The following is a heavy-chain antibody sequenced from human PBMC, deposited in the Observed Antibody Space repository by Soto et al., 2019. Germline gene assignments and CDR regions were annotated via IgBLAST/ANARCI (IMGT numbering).Heavy chain of an antibody. J-gene: IGHJ6*02. CDR2: IYSGGST. V-gene: IGHV3-53*01. Sequence: GGSLRLSCAASGFTVSSNYMSWVRQAPGKGLEWVSVIYSGGSTYYADSVKSRFTISRDNSKNTLYLQMNSLRAEDTAVYYCASGCSSGWFHYYYYGMDGWGQGTTVTVSS. CDR1: GFTVSSNY. D-gene: IGHD6-19*01. CDR3: ASGCSSGWFHYYYYGMDG.